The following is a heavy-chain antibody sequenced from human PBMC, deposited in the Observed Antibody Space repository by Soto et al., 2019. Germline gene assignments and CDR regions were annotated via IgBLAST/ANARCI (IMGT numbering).Heavy chain of an antibody. D-gene: IGHD2-8*01. Sequence: SETLSLTCTVSGGSISGYYWSWIRQPPGKGLEWIGYIYYSGTTNYNPSLKSRVTISADTSKNQFSLKLSSVTAAGAAVYYCARAERVYAISGAFDIWGQGTLVTVSS. CDR3: ARAERVYAISGAFDI. V-gene: IGHV4-59*01. CDR2: IYYSGTT. CDR1: GGSISGYY. J-gene: IGHJ3*02.